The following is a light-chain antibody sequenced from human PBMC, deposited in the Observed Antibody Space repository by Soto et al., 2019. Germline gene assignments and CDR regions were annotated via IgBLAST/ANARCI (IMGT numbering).Light chain of an antibody. CDR3: CSYAGSYTHVA. V-gene: IGLV2-11*01. J-gene: IGLJ2*01. CDR1: SSDVGGYNY. CDR2: DVS. Sequence: QSALTQPRSVSGSPGQSVTISCTGTSSDVGGYNYVSWYQQHPGKAPKLMIYDVSKRPSGVPDRFSGSKSGNTASLTISGLQAEDDADYYCCSYAGSYTHVAFGGGTKLTVL.